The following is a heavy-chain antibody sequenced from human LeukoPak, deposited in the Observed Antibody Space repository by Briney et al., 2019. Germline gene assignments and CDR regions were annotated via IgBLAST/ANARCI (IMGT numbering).Heavy chain of an antibody. CDR3: ARVKNKITFGDRTLWY. V-gene: IGHV1-2*04. CDR2: INPNSGGT. D-gene: IGHD3-16*01. Sequence: ASVKVSCKASGYTFTGYYMHWVRQAPGQGLEWMGWINPNSGGTNYAQKFQGWVTMTRDTSTSTAYMELSRLRSDDTAVYYCARVKNKITFGDRTLWYWGQGTLVTVSS. J-gene: IGHJ4*02. CDR1: GYTFTGYY.